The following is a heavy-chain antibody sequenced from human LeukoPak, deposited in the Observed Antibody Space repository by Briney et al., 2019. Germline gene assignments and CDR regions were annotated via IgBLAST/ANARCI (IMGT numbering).Heavy chain of an antibody. Sequence: GGSLRLSCAASGFTFSSYSMNWVRQAPGKGLEWVAVISYDGSNKCYADSVKGRFTISRDNSKNTLYLQMNSLRAEDTAVYYCARVSLEAFLGQRFDYWGQGTLVTVSS. CDR2: ISYDGSNK. J-gene: IGHJ4*02. CDR1: GFTFSSYS. CDR3: ARVSLEAFLGQRFDY. D-gene: IGHD3-16*01. V-gene: IGHV3-30*03.